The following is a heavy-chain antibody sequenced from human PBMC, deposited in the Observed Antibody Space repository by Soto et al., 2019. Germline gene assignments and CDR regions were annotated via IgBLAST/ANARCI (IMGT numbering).Heavy chain of an antibody. V-gene: IGHV3-30-3*01. CDR3: ARDPGLQLWSVFDY. CDR2: ISYDGSNK. CDR1: GFTFSSYA. D-gene: IGHD5-18*01. J-gene: IGHJ4*02. Sequence: QVQLVESGGGVVQPGRSLRLSCAASGFTFSSYAMHWVRQAPGKGLEWVAVISYDGSNKYYADSVKGRFTISRDNSKNTLYLQMNSLRAEDTAVYYCARDPGLQLWSVFDYWGQGTLVTVSS.